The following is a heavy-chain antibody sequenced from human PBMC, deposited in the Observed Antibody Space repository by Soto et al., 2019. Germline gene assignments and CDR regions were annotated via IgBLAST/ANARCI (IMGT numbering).Heavy chain of an antibody. J-gene: IGHJ6*02. CDR3: ASRVRILSLGTYYYYGMDV. Sequence: SVKVSCKASGGTFSSYAISWVRQAPGQGLEWMGGIIPIFGTANYAQKFQGRVTITADKSTSTAYMELSSLRSEVTAVYYCASRVRILSLGTYYYYGMDVWGQGTTVTVSS. CDR1: GGTFSSYA. CDR2: IIPIFGTA. D-gene: IGHD3-10*01. V-gene: IGHV1-69*06.